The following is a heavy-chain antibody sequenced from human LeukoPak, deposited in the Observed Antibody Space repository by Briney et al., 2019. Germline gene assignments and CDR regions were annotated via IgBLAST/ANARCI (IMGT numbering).Heavy chain of an antibody. V-gene: IGHV4-61*01. J-gene: IGHJ4*02. CDR2: IYYSGST. CDR1: GGSVSSGSYY. CDR3: ARVPGDYFDY. D-gene: IGHD3-10*01. Sequence: SETLSLTCTVSGGSVSSGSYYRSWIRQPPGKGLEWIGYIYYSGSTNYNPSLKSRVTISVDTSKNQFSLKLSSVTAADTAVYYCARVPGDYFDYWGQGTLVTVSS.